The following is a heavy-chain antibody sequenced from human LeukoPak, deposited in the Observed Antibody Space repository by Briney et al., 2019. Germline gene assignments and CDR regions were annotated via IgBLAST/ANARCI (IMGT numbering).Heavy chain of an antibody. J-gene: IGHJ4*02. CDR1: GFTFSIFG. V-gene: IGHV3-30*18. CDR3: AKINNVDDF. D-gene: IGHD1/OR15-1a*01. Sequence: PGGSLRLSCAASGFTFSIFGIHWVRQAPGKGLEWVAAISPDGNREYYTESVKGRFTVSRDNSNNSIYLQINSLRGEDSAVYYCAKINNVDDFWGPGTLVTVSS. CDR2: ISPDGNRE.